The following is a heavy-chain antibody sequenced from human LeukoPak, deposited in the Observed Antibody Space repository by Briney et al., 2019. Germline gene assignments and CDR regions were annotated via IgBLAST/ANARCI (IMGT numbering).Heavy chain of an antibody. D-gene: IGHD4-17*01. Sequence: SETLSLTCAVSGGPISSSNWWSWVRQPPGKGLEWIGEIHHSGSTNYNPSLKSRVTISVDKSKNQSSLKLSSVTAADTAVYYCARVEDYGDYTFDYWGQGTLVTVSS. CDR3: ARVEDYGDYTFDY. V-gene: IGHV4-4*02. CDR2: IHHSGST. J-gene: IGHJ4*02. CDR1: GGPISSSNW.